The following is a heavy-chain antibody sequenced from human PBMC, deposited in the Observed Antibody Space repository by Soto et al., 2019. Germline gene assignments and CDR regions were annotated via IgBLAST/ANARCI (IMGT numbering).Heavy chain of an antibody. J-gene: IGHJ6*02. CDR2: INHSGST. CDR3: ARVRPAYSSSLTRSKYYYYGMDV. D-gene: IGHD6-13*01. V-gene: IGHV4-34*01. Sequence: SQTMPLTCAVYAGSFRRYYCRSIRQPPGKGQEWIGEINHSGSTNYNPSLKSRVTISVDTSKNQFSLKLSSVTAADTAVYYCARVRPAYSSSLTRSKYYYYGMDVWGQGTTVT. CDR1: AGSFRRYY.